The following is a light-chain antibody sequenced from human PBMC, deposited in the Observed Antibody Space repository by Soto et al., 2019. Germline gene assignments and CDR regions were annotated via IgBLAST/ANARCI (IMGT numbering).Light chain of an antibody. V-gene: IGLV2-14*01. Sequence: QSALTQPASVSGSPGQSITIACTGTSSDVGGYNYVSWYQQHPGKVPKHIIYGVSDRPSGVSNRFSGSKSGITASLTISGLQAEDEADYYCSSYTTTSPLVVFGGGTKLTV. CDR1: SSDVGGYNY. CDR3: SSYTTTSPLVV. J-gene: IGLJ2*01. CDR2: GVS.